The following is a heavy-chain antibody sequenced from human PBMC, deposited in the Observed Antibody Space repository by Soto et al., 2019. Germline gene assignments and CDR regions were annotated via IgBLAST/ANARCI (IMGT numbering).Heavy chain of an antibody. D-gene: IGHD3-3*01. Sequence: ASVKVSCKASGYPFTSQYIHWVRHAPGQGFQWMGIINPSDGKTTYAQNFQGTITMTRDTSTSTLYLELTSLTSDDTAVYYCGRVGQVLAETFDSWGQGTLVTVSS. CDR1: GYPFTSQY. V-gene: IGHV1-46*01. CDR2: INPSDGKT. J-gene: IGHJ4*02. CDR3: GRVGQVLAETFDS.